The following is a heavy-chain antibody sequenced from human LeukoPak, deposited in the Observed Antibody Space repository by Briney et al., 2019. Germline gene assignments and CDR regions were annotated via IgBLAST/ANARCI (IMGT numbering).Heavy chain of an antibody. D-gene: IGHD2-15*01. CDR1: GFTFSSYP. CDR2: ISSRSDYI. V-gene: IGHV3-21*01. J-gene: IGHJ4*02. Sequence: PGGSLRLSCAASGFTFSSYPMNWVRQAPGKGLEWVSSISSRSDYIYYADSVKGRFTISRDDAKNSLYLQMNSLRAEDTAVYYCVKDNGSLEYWGQGTLVTVSS. CDR3: VKDNGSLEY.